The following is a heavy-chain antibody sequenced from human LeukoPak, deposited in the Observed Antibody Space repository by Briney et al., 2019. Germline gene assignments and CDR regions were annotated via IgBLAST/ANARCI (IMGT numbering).Heavy chain of an antibody. Sequence: PGGSLRLSCAASGFTFSDYFMTWVRRAPGKGLEWVSYISTSSGLTNYADSVRGRFTISRDNAKNSQYLQMNTLRAEDTAVYYCAKGSPPGDWGQGALVTVSS. V-gene: IGHV3-11*05. J-gene: IGHJ4*02. CDR1: GFTFSDYF. D-gene: IGHD3-16*01. CDR2: ISTSSGLT. CDR3: AKGSPPGD.